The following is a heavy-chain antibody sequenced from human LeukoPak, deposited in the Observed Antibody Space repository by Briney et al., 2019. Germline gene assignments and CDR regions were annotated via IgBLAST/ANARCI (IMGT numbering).Heavy chain of an antibody. V-gene: IGHV3-23*01. D-gene: IGHD5-12*01. CDR2: ISGSGGST. CDR3: AKTSHPGVATITNFDY. Sequence: GGSLRLSCAASGFTFSSYGMSWVRQAPGKGLEWVSAISGSGGSTYYADSVKGRFTISRDNSKNTLYLQMNSLRAEDTAVYYCAKTSHPGVATITNFDYWGQGTLVTVSS. J-gene: IGHJ4*02. CDR1: GFTFSSYG.